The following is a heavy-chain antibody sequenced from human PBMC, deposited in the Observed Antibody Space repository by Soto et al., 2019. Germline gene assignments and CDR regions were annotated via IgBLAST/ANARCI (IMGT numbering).Heavy chain of an antibody. V-gene: IGHV3-11*01. Sequence: PGGSLRLSCAASGFTFSDYYMSWIRQAPGQGLEWVSHISGSGKTIYYADSVKGRFTISRDNAKNSLYLQMNSLRAEDAAVYYCARKADSSGWSFGYWGQGTLVTVSS. CDR3: ARKADSSGWSFGY. D-gene: IGHD6-19*01. CDR2: ISGSGKTI. CDR1: GFTFSDYY. J-gene: IGHJ4*02.